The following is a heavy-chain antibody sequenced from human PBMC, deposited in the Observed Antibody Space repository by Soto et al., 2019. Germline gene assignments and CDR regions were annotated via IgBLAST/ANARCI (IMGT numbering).Heavy chain of an antibody. V-gene: IGHV3-7*03. CDR1: GFTFSTYW. J-gene: IGHJ4*02. D-gene: IGHD4-4*01. Sequence: EVQLLGSGGGLVQPGGPLRLSCVGSGFTFSTYWMNWVRQAPGKGLEWVANINPDGNVGTYVDSVRGRFTTSRDNAKNSLYLQMNSLRADDTAVYFCAGWGGHDYNYWGQGIMVTVSS. CDR2: INPDGNVG. CDR3: AGWGGHDYNY.